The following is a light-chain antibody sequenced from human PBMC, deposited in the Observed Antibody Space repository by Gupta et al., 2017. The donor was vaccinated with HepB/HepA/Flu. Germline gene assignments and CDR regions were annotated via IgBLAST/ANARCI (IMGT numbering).Light chain of an antibody. V-gene: IGLV2-23*02. Sequence: QSALTQPASVSVSPGQSITISFTGTSSDVGSYKLVSWYQQHPGKAPELMIYEVDKRPSGVSNRFSGSKSGNTASLTISGLQAEDEADYYCCSYAGSSTAVFGGGTKLTVL. CDR3: CSYAGSSTAV. CDR2: EVD. CDR1: SSDVGSYKL. J-gene: IGLJ3*02.